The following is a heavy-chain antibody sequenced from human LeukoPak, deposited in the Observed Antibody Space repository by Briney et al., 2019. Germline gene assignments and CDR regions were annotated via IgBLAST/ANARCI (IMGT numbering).Heavy chain of an antibody. CDR3: ARHYYGSGSYSMYNWFDP. CDR1: SGSFSTYY. D-gene: IGHD3-10*01. Sequence: SETLSLTCTVYSGSFSTYYWNWIRQPPGKGLEWIGEINQSGSTNYNPSLKSRVTISVDTSKNQFSLKLSSVTAADTAVYYCARHYYGSGSYSMYNWFDPWGQGTLVTVSS. CDR2: INQSGST. J-gene: IGHJ5*02. V-gene: IGHV4-34*01.